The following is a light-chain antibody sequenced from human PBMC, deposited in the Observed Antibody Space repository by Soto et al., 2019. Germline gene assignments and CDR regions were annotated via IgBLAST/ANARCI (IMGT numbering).Light chain of an antibody. J-gene: IGLJ1*01. CDR1: ANDVGGHNY. CDR3: YSYAGTYTFV. Sequence: QSVLTQPRSVSGSPGQSATISCTGTANDVGGHNYVSWYQQHPGEAPKLLIYDVTERPSGVPDRFSGSKSGNTASLTISGPQTEDEADYYCYSYAGTYTFVFGTGTKVTVL. CDR2: DVT. V-gene: IGLV2-11*01.